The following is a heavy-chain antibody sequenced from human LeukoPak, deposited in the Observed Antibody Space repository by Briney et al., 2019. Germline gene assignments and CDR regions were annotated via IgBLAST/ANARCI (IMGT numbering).Heavy chain of an antibody. CDR1: GYTFTSYY. J-gene: IGHJ6*02. V-gene: IGHV1-46*01. Sequence: GASVKVSCKASGYTFTSYYMHWVRQAPGQGLEWMGIINPSGGSTSYAQKFQGRVTMTRDTSTSTVYMELSSLRSEDTAVYYCARGGLVTVTTFHYYYGMDVWGQGTTVTVSS. CDR3: ARGGLVTVTTFHYYYGMDV. D-gene: IGHD4-17*01. CDR2: INPSGGST.